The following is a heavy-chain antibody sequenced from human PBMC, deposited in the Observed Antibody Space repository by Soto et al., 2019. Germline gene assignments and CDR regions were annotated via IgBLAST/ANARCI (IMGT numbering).Heavy chain of an antibody. Sequence: EVQLLGSGGGLVQPGGSLRLSCAASGFTFSIYAMSWVRQATGKGLEWVSAISATGGRTYYAESVKGRFTISRDNSKNTLYLQMNSLRVEDTAVYYCAKMSTVTMPKSGWYDYMDVWGKGTTATVSS. CDR3: AKMSTVTMPKSGWYDYMDV. CDR1: GFTFSIYA. J-gene: IGHJ6*03. V-gene: IGHV3-23*01. CDR2: ISATGGRT. D-gene: IGHD4-17*01.